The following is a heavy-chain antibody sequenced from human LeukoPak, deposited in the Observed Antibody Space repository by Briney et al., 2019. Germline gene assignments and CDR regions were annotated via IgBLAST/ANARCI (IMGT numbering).Heavy chain of an antibody. CDR3: ARRRGERFDY. J-gene: IGHJ4*02. CDR1: GGSISSYY. D-gene: IGHD3-10*01. Sequence: SETLSLTCTVSGGSISSYYWSWIRQPPGKGLEWIGYIYYSGSTNYNPSLKSRVTISVDTSKNQFSLKLSSVTAADTAVYYCARRRGERFDYWGQGTLVTVSS. V-gene: IGHV4-59*08. CDR2: IYYSGST.